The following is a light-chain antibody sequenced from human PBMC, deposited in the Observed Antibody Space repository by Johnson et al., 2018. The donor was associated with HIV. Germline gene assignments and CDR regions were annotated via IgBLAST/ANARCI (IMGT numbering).Light chain of an antibody. Sequence: QSVLTQPPSVSAAPGQKVTISCSGSSSTIGNNFVSWYQVLPGTAPKLLIYKDNKRPSGIPDRISGSKSGTSATLGITGLQTGDAADYYCGTWDSRLSAGHVFGTGTKVTVL. CDR1: SSTIGNNF. CDR3: GTWDSRLSAGHV. CDR2: KDN. V-gene: IGLV1-51*02. J-gene: IGLJ1*01.